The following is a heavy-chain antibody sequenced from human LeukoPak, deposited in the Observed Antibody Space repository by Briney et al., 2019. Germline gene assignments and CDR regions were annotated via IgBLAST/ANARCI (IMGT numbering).Heavy chain of an antibody. D-gene: IGHD3-22*01. J-gene: IGHJ4*02. CDR1: GYTFTAYY. V-gene: IGHV1-2*06. CDR2: INPNSDGT. Sequence: ASVKVSCKASGYTFTAYYIHWVRQAPGQGLEWMGRINPNSDGTDYAQKFQVRVTLTRDTSISTAYMELSSLTSDDTALYFCARVELTTGPRYFDSWGQGTLVTVSS. CDR3: ARVELTTGPRYFDS.